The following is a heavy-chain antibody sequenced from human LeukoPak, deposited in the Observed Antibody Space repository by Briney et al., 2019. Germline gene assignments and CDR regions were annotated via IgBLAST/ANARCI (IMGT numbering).Heavy chain of an antibody. J-gene: IGHJ4*02. CDR2: IYYSGST. CDR1: GGSISSYY. CDR3: ARDQRDSSGYYYYLD. V-gene: IGHV4-59*01. Sequence: SETLSLTCTVSGGSISSYYWSWIRQPPGKGLEWIGYIYYSGSTNYNPSLESRVTISVDTSKNQFSLKLSSVTAADTAVYYCARDQRDSSGYYYYLDWGQGTLVTVSS. D-gene: IGHD3-22*01.